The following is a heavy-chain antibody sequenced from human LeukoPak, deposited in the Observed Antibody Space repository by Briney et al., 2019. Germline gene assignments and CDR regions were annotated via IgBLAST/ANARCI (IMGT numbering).Heavy chain of an antibody. J-gene: IGHJ6*03. D-gene: IGHD3-22*01. CDR2: IYYSGST. V-gene: IGHV4-59*01. Sequence: SETLSLTCTVSGGSISSYYWSWIRQPPGKGLEWIGYIYYSGSTNYNPSLKSRVTISVDTSKNQFSLKLSSVTAADTAVYYCARDGSDSSGYYGYYYYYYMDVWGKGTTVTVSS. CDR3: ARDGSDSSGYYGYYYYYYMDV. CDR1: GGSISSYY.